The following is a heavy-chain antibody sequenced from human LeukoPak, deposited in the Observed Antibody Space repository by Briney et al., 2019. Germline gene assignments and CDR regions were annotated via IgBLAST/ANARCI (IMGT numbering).Heavy chain of an antibody. D-gene: IGHD2-15*01. CDR3: ARREGGGLFDY. V-gene: IGHV4-39*01. CDR1: GFSLSTSGMR. J-gene: IGHJ4*02. CDR2: IYYSGST. Sequence: SGPALVKPTQTLTLTCTFSGFSLSTSGMRVSWIRQPPGKGLEWIGSIYYSGSTYYNPSLKSRVTISVDTSKNQFSLKLSSVTAADTAVYYCARREGGGLFDYWGQGTLVTVSS.